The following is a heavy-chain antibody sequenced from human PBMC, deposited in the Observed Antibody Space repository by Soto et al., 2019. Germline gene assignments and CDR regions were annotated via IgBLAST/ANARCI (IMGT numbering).Heavy chain of an antibody. D-gene: IGHD1-26*01. J-gene: IGHJ6*02. CDR3: ARDRGSYYYYYGMDV. Sequence: ASVKVSCKASGYTFTSYGISWVRQAPGQGLEWKGWISAYNGNTNYAQKLQGRVTMTTDTPTSTAYMELRSLRSDDTAVYYCARDRGSYYYYYGMDVWGQGTTVTVSS. CDR1: GYTFTSYG. CDR2: ISAYNGNT. V-gene: IGHV1-18*04.